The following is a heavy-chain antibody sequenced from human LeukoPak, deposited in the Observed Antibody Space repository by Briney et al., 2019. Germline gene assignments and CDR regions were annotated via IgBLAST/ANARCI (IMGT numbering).Heavy chain of an antibody. J-gene: IGHJ5*02. CDR3: ASLLVPGRFDP. CDR2: IYFSGST. V-gene: IGHV4-39*01. Sequence: SETLSLTCTVSGGSSSSSYYWGWIRQPPGKDLVWIGSIYFSGSTYYNPSLESRVTISVDTSKNQFSLKLSSVTAADTAVYYCASLLVPGRFDPWGQGTLVTVSS. CDR1: GGSSSSSYY. D-gene: IGHD2-2*01.